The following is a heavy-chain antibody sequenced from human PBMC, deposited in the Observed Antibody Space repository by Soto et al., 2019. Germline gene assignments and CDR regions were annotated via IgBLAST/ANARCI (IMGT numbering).Heavy chain of an antibody. D-gene: IGHD2-15*01. Sequence: GASVKVSCKASGYTFTGYYMHWVRQAPGQGLEWMGWINPNSGGTNYAQKFQGWVTMTRDTSISTAYMELSRLRSDDTAVYYCAILLGYCSGGSCYSGSYFDYWGQGTLVTVS. V-gene: IGHV1-2*04. J-gene: IGHJ4*02. CDR2: INPNSGGT. CDR1: GYTFTGYY. CDR3: AILLGYCSGGSCYSGSYFDY.